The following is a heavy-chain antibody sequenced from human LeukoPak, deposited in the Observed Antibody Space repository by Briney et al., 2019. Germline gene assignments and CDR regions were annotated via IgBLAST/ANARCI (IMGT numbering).Heavy chain of an antibody. J-gene: IGHJ4*02. D-gene: IGHD2/OR15-2a*01. CDR2: INGRGGST. Sequence: AGGSLRLSCAASGFSFSNFGMGWVRQAPGKGLECVSPINGRGGSTSYADFVKGRFTISRDNSKNTLYLQMNGLRPEDTAVYYCARGKDTGRQYNFDHRGQGILVTVAS. CDR1: GFSFSNFG. CDR3: ARGKDTGRQYNFDH. V-gene: IGHV3-23*01.